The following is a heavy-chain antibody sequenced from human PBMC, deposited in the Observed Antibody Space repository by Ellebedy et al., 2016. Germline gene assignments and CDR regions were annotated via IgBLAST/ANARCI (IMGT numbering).Heavy chain of an antibody. J-gene: IGHJ5*02. CDR3: ARDHAYCPTTTCYTDNWFDP. CDR2: INPSGGST. CDR1: GYTFTSYY. Sequence: ASVKVSCXASGYTFTSYYMHWVRQAPGQGLEWMGIINPSGGSTSYAQKFQGRVTMTRDTSTSTVYMELSSLRSEDTAVYYCARDHAYCPTTTCYTDNWFDPWGQGTLVTVSS. D-gene: IGHD2-2*02. V-gene: IGHV1-46*01.